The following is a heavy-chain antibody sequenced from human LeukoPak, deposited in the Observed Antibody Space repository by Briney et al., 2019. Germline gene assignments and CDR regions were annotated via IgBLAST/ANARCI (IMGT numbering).Heavy chain of an antibody. J-gene: IGHJ4*02. V-gene: IGHV4-59*01. CDR2: IYFSGST. CDR3: ARVGPYYGSGSFDY. Sequence: SETLSLTCTVSGGSISSNYWGYIRRPSGKGLEWIGCIYFSGSTNYNPSLKSRVTISIDTSKNQFSLKLSSVTAADTAVYYCARVGPYYGSGSFDYWGQGTLVTVSS. D-gene: IGHD3-10*01. CDR1: GGSISSNY.